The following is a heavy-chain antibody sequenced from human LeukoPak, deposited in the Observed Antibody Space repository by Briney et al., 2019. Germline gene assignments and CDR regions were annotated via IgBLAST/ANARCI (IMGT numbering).Heavy chain of an antibody. Sequence: GASVKVSCKASGGTFSSYAISWVRQAPGQGLEWMGRIIPIFGIANYAQKFQGRVTITTDKSTSTAYMGLSSLRSEDTAVYYCASNGFNSNYYYYGMDVWGQGTTVTVSS. CDR3: ASNGFNSNYYYYGMDV. V-gene: IGHV1-69*04. D-gene: IGHD2-8*01. CDR2: IIPIFGIA. CDR1: GGTFSSYA. J-gene: IGHJ6*02.